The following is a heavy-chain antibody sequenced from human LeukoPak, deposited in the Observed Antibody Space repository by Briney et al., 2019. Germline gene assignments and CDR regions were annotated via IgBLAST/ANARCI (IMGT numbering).Heavy chain of an antibody. Sequence: SETLSLTCTVSGGSISSYYWSWIRQPAGKGLEWIGRIYTSGSTNYNPSLKSRVTMSVDASKNQFSLKLSSVTAADTAVYYCARDGPRVPSTIVATSLLGGSPDVWGRGTTVTVSS. V-gene: IGHV4-4*07. CDR2: IYTSGST. CDR1: GGSISSYY. CDR3: ARDGPRVPSTIVATSLLGGSPDV. D-gene: IGHD5-12*01. J-gene: IGHJ6*04.